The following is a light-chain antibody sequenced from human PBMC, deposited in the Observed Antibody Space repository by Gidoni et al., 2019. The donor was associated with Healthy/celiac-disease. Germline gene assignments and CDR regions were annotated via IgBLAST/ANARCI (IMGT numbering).Light chain of an antibody. V-gene: IGKV1-39*01. Sequence: DSQMPPPPSSLSASVGDRVTITCRASQSISSYLNWYQQKPGKAPKLLIYAASSLQSGVPSRFSGSGSGTDFTLTISSLQPEDFATYYCQQSYSTPSTFGGGTKVEIK. CDR2: AAS. CDR3: QQSYSTPST. J-gene: IGKJ4*01. CDR1: QSISSY.